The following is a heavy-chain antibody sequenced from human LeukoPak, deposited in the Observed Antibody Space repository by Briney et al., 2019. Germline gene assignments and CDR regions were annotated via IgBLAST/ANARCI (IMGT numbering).Heavy chain of an antibody. V-gene: IGHV4-59*08. CDR1: GGSISSYY. CDR2: IYYSGST. D-gene: IGHD2-15*01. Sequence: SETLSLTCTVSGGSISSYYWSWIRQPPGKGLEWIGYIYYSGSTNYNPSLKSRVTISVDTSKNQFSLKLSSVTAADTAVYYCARQESPLLPFDYWGQGTLVTVSS. J-gene: IGHJ4*02. CDR3: ARQESPLLPFDY.